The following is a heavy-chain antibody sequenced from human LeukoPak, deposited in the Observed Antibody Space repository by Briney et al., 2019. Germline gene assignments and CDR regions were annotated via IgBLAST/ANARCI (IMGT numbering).Heavy chain of an antibody. CDR1: GGSISSYY. CDR2: IYYSGST. D-gene: IGHD5-24*01. J-gene: IGHJ6*02. CDR3: ARARRDGYNHHYYYGMDV. Sequence: TSETLSLTCTVSGGSISSYYWSWIRQPPGKGLEWIGYIYYSGSTNYNPSLKSRVTISVDTSKNQFSLKLSPVTAADTAVYYCARARRDGYNHHYYYGMDVWGQGTTVTVSS. V-gene: IGHV4-59*01.